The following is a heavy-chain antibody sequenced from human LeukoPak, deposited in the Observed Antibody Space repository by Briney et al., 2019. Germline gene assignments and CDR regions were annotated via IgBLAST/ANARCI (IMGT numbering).Heavy chain of an antibody. CDR2: ISSRSSYI. V-gene: IGHV3-21*01. D-gene: IGHD4-17*01. J-gene: IGHJ4*02. CDR3: ARGSGPGVTTIDS. Sequence: GGSLRLSCAASGFTFNSYSMNWVRQTPGKGLEWVSSISSRSSYIYYADSVKGRFTISRDDAKNSLYLQMNTLRAGDTAVYYCARGSGPGVTTIDSWGQGTLVIVSS. CDR1: GFTFNSYS.